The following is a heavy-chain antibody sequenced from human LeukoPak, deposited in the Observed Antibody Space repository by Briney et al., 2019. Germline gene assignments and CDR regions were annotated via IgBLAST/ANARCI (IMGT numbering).Heavy chain of an antibody. V-gene: IGHV3-30*04. D-gene: IGHD5-12*01. CDR3: ARDASSDYDLGRYYFDH. CDR2: ISYDGTNE. Sequence: PGGSLRLSCEASGFTFSRYAIHWVRQAPGKGLEWVAVISYDGTNEYFADSVKGRFTISRSNSKTTVYLQMNSLRTEDTALYYCARDASSDYDLGRYYFDHWGQGTLVTVSS. J-gene: IGHJ4*02. CDR1: GFTFSRYA.